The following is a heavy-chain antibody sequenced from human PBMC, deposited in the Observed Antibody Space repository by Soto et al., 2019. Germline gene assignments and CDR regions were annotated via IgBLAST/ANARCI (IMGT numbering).Heavy chain of an antibody. Sequence: PGVSLRLSCAASGFAFANYEMHWVRQAPGKGLDWVAYINGGGDVKYYADSVEGRFTISRDNAKNALFLQMDNLRAEDTAIYYCARLSGDGFWKSYSPYNLFESWGQGA. CDR2: INGGGDVK. CDR1: GFAFANYE. CDR3: ARLSGDGFWKSYSPYNLFES. J-gene: IGHJ5*01. D-gene: IGHD3-3*01. V-gene: IGHV3-48*03.